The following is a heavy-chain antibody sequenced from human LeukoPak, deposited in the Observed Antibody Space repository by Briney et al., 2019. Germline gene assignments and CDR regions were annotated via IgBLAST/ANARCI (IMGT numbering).Heavy chain of an antibody. CDR1: GYSISSGYY. J-gene: IGHJ5*02. Sequence: SETLSLTCAVSGYSISSGYYWGWIRQPPGKGLEWIGSIYHSGSTYYNPSLKSRVTISVDTSKNHFSLKVTSMTAADTGVYYCARSLPGAIGAADLWGQGTLVTVSS. D-gene: IGHD6-13*01. V-gene: IGHV4-38-2*01. CDR3: ARSLPGAIGAADL. CDR2: IYHSGST.